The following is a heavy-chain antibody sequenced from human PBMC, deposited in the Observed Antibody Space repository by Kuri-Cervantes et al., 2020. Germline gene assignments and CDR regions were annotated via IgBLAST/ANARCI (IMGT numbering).Heavy chain of an antibody. CDR2: ILFDGRSE. D-gene: IGHD1-26*01. J-gene: IGHJ4*02. Sequence: GGSLRLSCAASGFTFSSYGMHWVRQAPGKGLEWVAVILFDGRSEHYAASVKGRFTISRDDSKRTLYLQMNSLRADDTSVYYCARVEWATIYFDYWGQGTLVTVSS. V-gene: IGHV3-30*12. CDR3: ARVEWATIYFDY. CDR1: GFTFSSYG.